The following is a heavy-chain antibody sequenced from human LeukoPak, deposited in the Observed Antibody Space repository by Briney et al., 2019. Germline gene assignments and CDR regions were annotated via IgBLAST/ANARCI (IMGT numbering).Heavy chain of an antibody. Sequence: PLASVKVSCKASGYTFRSYALTWVRQAPGQGLEWMGWVSPYTGHTEYAQTFQGRVTMTADTSTTTSYLELRSLRSDDTAMYFCARESDYGGNYYYLDSWGQGTLVTVSS. CDR2: VSPYTGHT. CDR3: ARESDYGGNYYYLDS. D-gene: IGHD4-23*01. V-gene: IGHV1-18*04. CDR1: GYTFRSYA. J-gene: IGHJ4*02.